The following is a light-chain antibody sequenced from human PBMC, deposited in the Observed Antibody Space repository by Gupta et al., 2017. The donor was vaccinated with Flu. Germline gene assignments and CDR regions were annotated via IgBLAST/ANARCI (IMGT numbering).Light chain of an antibody. J-gene: IGLJ2*01. V-gene: IGLV1-51*02. CDR2: ENG. CDR3: GTWDSSLSAV. CDR1: SSNIGNNY. Sequence: QSVLTKPPSVSAAPGQKVTISSPGSSSNIGNNYVSWYQQLPGTAPKLLIYENGQRPSGIPDRFSGSKSGTSATLGITGLQTGDEADYYCGTWDSSLSAVFGGGTKVTVL.